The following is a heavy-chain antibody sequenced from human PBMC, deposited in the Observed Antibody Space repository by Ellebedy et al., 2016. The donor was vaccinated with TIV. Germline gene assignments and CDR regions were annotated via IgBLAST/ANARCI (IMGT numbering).Heavy chain of an antibody. CDR1: GFTVSSNY. CDR2: IYSGGGT. CDR3: VRSIVVVTAGVYDGFDI. D-gene: IGHD2-21*02. J-gene: IGHJ3*02. Sequence: PGGSLRLSCAASGFTVSSNYMRWVRQAPGKGLEWVSVIYSGGGTYYADSVKGRFTTSRDNSKNTLYLQMNSLRAEDTAGYYCVRSIVVVTAGVYDGFDIWGQGTMVTVSS. V-gene: IGHV3-53*01.